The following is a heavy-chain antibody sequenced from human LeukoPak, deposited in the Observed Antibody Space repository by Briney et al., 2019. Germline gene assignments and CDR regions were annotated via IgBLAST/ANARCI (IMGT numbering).Heavy chain of an antibody. CDR1: GFTFSDYG. D-gene: IGHD2-2*01. CDR3: ARVHCSSTDCYGGYYFAMHV. J-gene: IGHJ6*02. CDR2: ISDDGNNK. Sequence: GGSLRLSCAASGFTFSDYGMHWVRQAPGKGLEWVALISDDGNNKYYADSVKGRFTISRDNSENTLYLQMNSLRAEDTAVYFCARVHCSSTDCYGGYYFAMHVWGQGTTVTVSS. V-gene: IGHV3-30*03.